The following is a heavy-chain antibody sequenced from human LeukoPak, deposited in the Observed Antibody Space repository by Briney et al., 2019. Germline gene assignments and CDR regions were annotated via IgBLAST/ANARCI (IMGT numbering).Heavy chain of an antibody. J-gene: IGHJ4*02. D-gene: IGHD1-26*01. CDR3: ARGPIVGANDY. CDR1: GFTFSSYS. V-gene: IGHV3-48*02. Sequence: GGSLRLSCAASGFTFSSYSMNWVRQAPGKGLEWVSYISSSSTIYYADSVKGRFTISRDNAKNSLYLQMNSLRDEDTAVYYCARGPIVGANDYWGQGTLVTVSS. CDR2: ISSSSTI.